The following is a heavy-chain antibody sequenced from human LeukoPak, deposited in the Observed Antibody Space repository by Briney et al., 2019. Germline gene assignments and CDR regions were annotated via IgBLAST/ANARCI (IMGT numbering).Heavy chain of an antibody. V-gene: IGHV1-46*01. J-gene: IGHJ4*02. CDR2: INPSGGST. CDR3: ATPLGAAGTRGFDY. D-gene: IGHD6-13*01. Sequence: ASVKVSCKASGYNFTSYYMHWVRQAPGQGLEWMGIINPSGGSTSYAQKFQGRVTMTRDTSTSTVYMELSSLRSEDTAVYYWATPLGAAGTRGFDYWGQGTLVTVSS. CDR1: GYNFTSYY.